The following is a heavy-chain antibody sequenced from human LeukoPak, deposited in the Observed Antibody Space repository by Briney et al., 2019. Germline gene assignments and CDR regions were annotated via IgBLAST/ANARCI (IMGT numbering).Heavy chain of an antibody. CDR3: AKAYSGSSTGNYYYYMDV. V-gene: IGHV3-30*02. D-gene: IGHD1-26*01. CDR2: IRYDGSNK. CDR1: GFTFSSYG. Sequence: GGSLRLSCAASGFTFSSYGMHWVRQAPGKGLEWVAFIRYDGSNKYYADSVKGRFTISRDNSKNTLYLQMNSLRAEDTAVYYCAKAYSGSSTGNYYYYMDVWGKGTTVTVSS. J-gene: IGHJ6*03.